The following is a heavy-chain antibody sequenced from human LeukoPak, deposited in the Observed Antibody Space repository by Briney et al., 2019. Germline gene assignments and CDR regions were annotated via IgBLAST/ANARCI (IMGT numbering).Heavy chain of an antibody. J-gene: IGHJ5*02. Sequence: GRSLRLSCSASGFTFSSYAMHWVRQAPGKGLAWVAVISYDGSNKYYADSVKGRFTISRDNSKNTLYLQMNSLRAEDTAVYYCARERLRANWFDPWGQGTLVTVSS. V-gene: IGHV3-30*04. CDR3: ARERLRANWFDP. D-gene: IGHD6-25*01. CDR2: ISYDGSNK. CDR1: GFTFSSYA.